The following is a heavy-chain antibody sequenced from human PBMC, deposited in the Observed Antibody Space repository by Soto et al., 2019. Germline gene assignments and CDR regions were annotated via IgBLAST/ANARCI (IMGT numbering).Heavy chain of an antibody. J-gene: IGHJ4*02. CDR2: ISGSGDTT. Sequence: EVRLVESGGGLVQPGGSLRRSCAASGITISNYPMSWVRQAPGTGLDWVSGISGSGDTTYYADSAKGRFTISKDISKNSLFLQLDSLRVEDSALYFCVKDDGGYPSTAPHWGQGTLVNVSP. D-gene: IGHD4-17*01. V-gene: IGHV3-23*04. CDR1: GITISNYP. CDR3: VKDDGGYPSTAPH.